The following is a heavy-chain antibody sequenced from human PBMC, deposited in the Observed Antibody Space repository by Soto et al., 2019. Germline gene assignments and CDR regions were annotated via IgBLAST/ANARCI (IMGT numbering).Heavy chain of an antibody. V-gene: IGHV4-34*01. D-gene: IGHD3-10*01. J-gene: IGHJ6*02. CDR1: GGPFSCYY. Sequence: PSETLSLTCAVYGGPFSCYYWSWIRQPPGKGLEWIGEINHSGSINYNPSLKSRVTMSVDTSQRHFSLKVNSVTAADTAVYYCARRPYYGSGNYYGRSSGLDVWGQGTTVTVSS. CDR3: ARRPYYGSGNYYGRSSGLDV. CDR2: INHSGSI.